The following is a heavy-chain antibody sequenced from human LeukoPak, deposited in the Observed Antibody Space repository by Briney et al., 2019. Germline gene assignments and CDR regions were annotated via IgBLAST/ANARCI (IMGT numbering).Heavy chain of an antibody. CDR1: GYTFTSYA. D-gene: IGHD3-10*01. V-gene: IGHV7-4-1*02. CDR2: INTNTGNP. J-gene: IGHJ4*02. CDR3: ARAAVLWFGEFPYYFDY. Sequence: RASVKVSCKASGYTFTSYAMNWVRQAPGQGLEWMGWINTNTGNPTYAQGFTGRFVFSLDTSVSTAYLQISSLKAEDTAVYYCARAAVLWFGEFPYYFDYWGQGTLVTVSS.